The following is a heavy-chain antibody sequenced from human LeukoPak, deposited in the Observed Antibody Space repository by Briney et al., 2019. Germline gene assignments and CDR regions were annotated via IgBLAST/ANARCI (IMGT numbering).Heavy chain of an antibody. CDR2: IYYSGST. D-gene: IGHD2-2*01. Sequence: SETLSLTCTVSGGSISSYYWSWIRQPPGKGLEWIGHIYYSGSTNYNPSLKSRVTISVDTSKNQFSLKLSSVTAADTAVYYCARYYCSSTNCLYYFDYWGQGTLVTVSS. V-gene: IGHV4-59*01. CDR1: GGSISSYY. CDR3: ARYYCSSTNCLYYFDY. J-gene: IGHJ4*02.